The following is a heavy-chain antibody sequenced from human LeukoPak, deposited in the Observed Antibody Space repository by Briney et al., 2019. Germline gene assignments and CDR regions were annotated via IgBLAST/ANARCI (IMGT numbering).Heavy chain of an antibody. V-gene: IGHV3-11*01. J-gene: IGHJ4*02. D-gene: IGHD3-22*01. Sequence: GGSLRLSGAASGFTFSDYYMSWIRQAPGKGLEWVSYISSSGSTIYYADSVKGRFTISRDNAKNSLYLQMNSLRAEDTAVYYCASSAPQGRYYDTLDYWGQGTLVTVSS. CDR3: ASSAPQGRYYDTLDY. CDR1: GFTFSDYY. CDR2: ISSSGSTI.